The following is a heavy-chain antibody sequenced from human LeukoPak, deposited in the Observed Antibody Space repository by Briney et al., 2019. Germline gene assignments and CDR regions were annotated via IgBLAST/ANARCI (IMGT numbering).Heavy chain of an antibody. V-gene: IGHV4-59*01. CDR3: ARDRPLYCGGDCSSFDY. CDR2: IYYSGST. D-gene: IGHD2-21*02. Sequence: SETLSLTCTVSGGSISSYYWSWIRQPPGKGLEWIGYIYYSGSTNYNPSLKSRVTISVDTPKNQFSLKLSSVTAADTAVYYCARDRPLYCGGDCSSFDYWGQGTLVTVSS. J-gene: IGHJ4*02. CDR1: GGSISSYY.